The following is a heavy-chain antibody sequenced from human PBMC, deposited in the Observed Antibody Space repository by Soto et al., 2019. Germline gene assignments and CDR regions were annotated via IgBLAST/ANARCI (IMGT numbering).Heavy chain of an antibody. J-gene: IGHJ6*02. CDR3: ARQYCGGDCYPIYYYYGMDV. Sequence: PSETLSLTCTVSGGSISSYYWSWIRQPPGKGLEWIGYIYYSGSTNYNPSLKSRVTISVDTSKNQFSLKLSSVTAADTAVYYCARQYCGGDCYPIYYYYGMDVWGQGTTVTVSS. CDR2: IYYSGST. CDR1: GGSISSYY. V-gene: IGHV4-59*08. D-gene: IGHD2-21*02.